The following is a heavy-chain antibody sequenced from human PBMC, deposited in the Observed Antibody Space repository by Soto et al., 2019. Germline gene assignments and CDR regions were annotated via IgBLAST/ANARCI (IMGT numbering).Heavy chain of an antibody. CDR1: GCSISSYY. CDR3: ARPLYSYGPMDV. D-gene: IGHD5-18*01. CDR2: IYYSGST. J-gene: IGHJ6*02. V-gene: IGHV4-59*01. Sequence: SETLSLTCTVSGCSISSYYWSWIRQPPGKGLEWIGYIYYSGSTNYNPSLKSRVTISVDTSKNQFSLKLSSVTAADTAVYYCARPLYSYGPMDVWGQGTTVTVSS.